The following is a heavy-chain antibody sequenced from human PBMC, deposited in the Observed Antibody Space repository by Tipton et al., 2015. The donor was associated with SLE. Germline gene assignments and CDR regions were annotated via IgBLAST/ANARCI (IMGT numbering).Heavy chain of an antibody. V-gene: IGHV1-69*05. CDR1: GGTFSSYA. Sequence: QSGPEVKKPGSSVKVSCKASGGTFSSYAISWVRQAPGQGLEWMGGIIPIFGTANYAQKFQGRVTITTDESTSTAYMELSSLRSDDTAVYYCARVNEVPALPMFDIWGQGTMVTVSS. J-gene: IGHJ3*02. D-gene: IGHD2-2*01. CDR3: ARVNEVPALPMFDI. CDR2: IIPIFGTA.